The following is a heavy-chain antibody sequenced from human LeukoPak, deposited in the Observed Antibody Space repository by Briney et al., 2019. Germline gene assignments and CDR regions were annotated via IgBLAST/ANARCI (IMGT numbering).Heavy chain of an antibody. CDR3: GRESGGLCMDV. CDR1: GYTFTGYF. J-gene: IGHJ6*01. V-gene: IGHV1-2*02. CDR2: IKPNSGGT. Sequence: ASLKVSCKASGYTFTGYFMHWVRQAPGQGLEWMGCIKPNSGGTNYAQKCQRRVTMTRETSFSTAYMGRSRLRSEDTAVYYCGRESGGLCMDVWGEGTTVTV. D-gene: IGHD6-25*01.